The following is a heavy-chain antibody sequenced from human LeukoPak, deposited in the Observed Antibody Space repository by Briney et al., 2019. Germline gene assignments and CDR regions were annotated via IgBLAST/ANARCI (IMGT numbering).Heavy chain of an antibody. V-gene: IGHV3-30*18. CDR3: AKAWDYDSSGYHDY. Sequence: QSGGSLRLSCAASGFTFSSYGMHWVRQAPGKGLEWVAVISYDGSNKYYADSVKGRFTISRDNSKNTLYLQMNSLRAEDTAVYYCAKAWDYDSSGYHDYWGQGTLVTVSS. CDR1: GFTFSSYG. J-gene: IGHJ4*02. D-gene: IGHD3-22*01. CDR2: ISYDGSNK.